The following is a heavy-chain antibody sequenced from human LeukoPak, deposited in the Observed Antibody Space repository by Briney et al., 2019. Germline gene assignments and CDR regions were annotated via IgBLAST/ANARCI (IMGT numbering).Heavy chain of an antibody. CDR2: IDPSDSDT. CDR3: ATPQLYGAYDY. J-gene: IGHJ4*02. CDR1: GYSFTSYW. D-gene: IGHD4-17*01. Sequence: GESLKISCKGSGYSFTSYWIGWVRQMPEKGLEWMGIIDPSDSDTRYSPSFQGQVTISADKSINTAYLQWSSLKASDTAMYYCATPQLYGAYDYWGQGTLVTVSS. V-gene: IGHV5-51*01.